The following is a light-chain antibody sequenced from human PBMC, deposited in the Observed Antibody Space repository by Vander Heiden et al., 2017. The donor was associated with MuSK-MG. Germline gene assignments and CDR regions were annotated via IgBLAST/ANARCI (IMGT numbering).Light chain of an antibody. Sequence: GTLSLSPGERATLSCRASQSVSSSYFGWYQQKPGQAPSLLIYGASSRATGIPDWFSGSGSGTYFTLTISRLDPEVVAVYYCQQNGSSLWTFGQGTKVEIK. CDR2: GAS. V-gene: IGKV3-20*01. J-gene: IGKJ1*01. CDR3: QQNGSSLWT. CDR1: QSVSSSY.